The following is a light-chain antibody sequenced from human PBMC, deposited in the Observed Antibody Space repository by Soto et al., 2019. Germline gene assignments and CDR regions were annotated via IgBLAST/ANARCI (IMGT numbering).Light chain of an antibody. CDR3: CSYAGTYTWV. CDR1: SSDVGGYNY. Sequence: QSALTQPRSVSGSPGQSVTISCTGTSSDVGGYNYVSWYQQHPGKAPKLMICDVSKRPSGVPDRFSGSKSGNTASLTISGPQAEDEADYYCCSYAGTYTWVFGGGTKLTVL. CDR2: DVS. V-gene: IGLV2-11*01. J-gene: IGLJ3*02.